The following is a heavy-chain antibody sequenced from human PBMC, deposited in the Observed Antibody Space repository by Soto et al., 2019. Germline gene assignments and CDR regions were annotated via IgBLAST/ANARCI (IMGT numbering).Heavy chain of an antibody. D-gene: IGHD3-22*01. Sequence: GGSLRLSCTASGFTFGDYAMSWFRQAPGKGLEWVGFIRSKAYGGTAEYAGSVKGRVTKSRDDDKSIAYLQMNSLKTEDTAVYYCTRDADYYDSSGYYAFDYWGQGTLVTVSS. CDR1: GFTFGDYA. CDR2: IRSKAYGGTA. CDR3: TRDADYYDSSGYYAFDY. J-gene: IGHJ4*02. V-gene: IGHV3-49*03.